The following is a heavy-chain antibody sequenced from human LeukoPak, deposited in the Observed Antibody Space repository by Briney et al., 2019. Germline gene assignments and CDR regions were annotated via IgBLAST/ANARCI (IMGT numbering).Heavy chain of an antibody. CDR3: AKGCRDYGDYVSYFDY. D-gene: IGHD4-17*01. V-gene: IGHV3-23*01. Sequence: PGGSLRLSCATSGFSFSSYAMSWVRQAPGKGLEWVSAISGSGGSTYYAGSVKGRFTISRDNSKNTLYLQMNSLRAEDTALYYCAKGCRDYGDYVSYFDYWGQGTLVTVSS. J-gene: IGHJ4*02. CDR1: GFSFSSYA. CDR2: ISGSGGST.